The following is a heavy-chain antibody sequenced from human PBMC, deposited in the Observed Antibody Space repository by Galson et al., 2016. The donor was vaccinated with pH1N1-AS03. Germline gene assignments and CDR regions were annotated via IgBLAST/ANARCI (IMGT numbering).Heavy chain of an antibody. CDR3: ARGHMSLSGFWDS. V-gene: IGHV7-4-1*01. J-gene: IGHJ4*02. D-gene: IGHD3-9*01. Sequence: SVKVSCKASGYTFTSHRIIWVRQAPGQGLECMGWLTTSTGDQTYAQGFTGRFAFSLDTPVSTAYLQIDSLKADDTAVYYCARGHMSLSGFWDSWGQGTLVTVSS. CDR2: LTTSTGDQ. CDR1: GYTFTSHR.